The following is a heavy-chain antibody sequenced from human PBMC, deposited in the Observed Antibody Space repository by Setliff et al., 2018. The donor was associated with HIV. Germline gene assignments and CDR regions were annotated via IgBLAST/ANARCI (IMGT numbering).Heavy chain of an antibody. CDR2: VNTVGGGA. CDR3: AREGQVVVTAKGFDY. Sequence: ASVKVSCKTSGYTFTNYYMHWMRQALGQGLEWMGVVNTVGGGASYAQKFQGRLTVTRDTSTSTVYMELSSLRSEDTAVYYCAREGQVVVTAKGFDYWGLGTLVTVSS. J-gene: IGHJ4*02. D-gene: IGHD2-15*01. CDR1: GYTFTNYY. V-gene: IGHV1-46*01.